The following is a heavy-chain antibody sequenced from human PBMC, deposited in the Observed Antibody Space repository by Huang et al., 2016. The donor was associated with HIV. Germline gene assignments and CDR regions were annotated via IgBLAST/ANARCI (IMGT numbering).Heavy chain of an antibody. J-gene: IGHJ4*02. Sequence: QVQLQESGQGLVKPSETLSLTCTVSRDSVSSTSYFWSWIRQPPGKGLEWIGHIHHRGSTNSNHSLKSRVTISLYTSKNQFSLKLTSVTAADTAVYYCARERVRDYDSSGYYDYFDYWGQGTLVTVSS. CDR3: ARERVRDYDSSGYYDYFDY. D-gene: IGHD3-22*01. V-gene: IGHV4-61*01. CDR1: RDSVSSTSYF. CDR2: IHHRGST.